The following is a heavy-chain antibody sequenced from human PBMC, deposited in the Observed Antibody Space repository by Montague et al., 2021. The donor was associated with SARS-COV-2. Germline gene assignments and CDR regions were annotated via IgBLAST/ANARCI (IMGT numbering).Heavy chain of an antibody. Sequence: SETRSLTCNVSGGSISSSTYYWGWIRQPPGKGLEWIGNLYNGGTTYYSPSLKSRVPISVDTSKNHFSLNMASVTAADTAVYYCARTSKLRESSSGNYYYHAMDVWGQGTTVTVSS. CDR1: GGSISSSTYY. J-gene: IGHJ6*02. D-gene: IGHD3-16*01. V-gene: IGHV4-39*02. CDR2: LYNGGTT. CDR3: ARTSKLRESSSGNYYYHAMDV.